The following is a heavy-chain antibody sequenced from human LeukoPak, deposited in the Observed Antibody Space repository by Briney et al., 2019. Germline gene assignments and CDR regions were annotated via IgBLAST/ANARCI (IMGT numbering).Heavy chain of an antibody. D-gene: IGHD1-26*01. CDR1: GASVSSGTYF. J-gene: IGHJ4*02. Sequence: SETLSLTCTVSGASVSSGTYFWSWIRQPPGKGLEWIGYISNSGSTNYNPSLKSRVTISADTSKNQFSLKLSSVTAADTAVYYCARAHHAYSGTDYWGQGTLVTVSS. V-gene: IGHV4-61*01. CDR3: ARAHHAYSGTDY. CDR2: ISNSGST.